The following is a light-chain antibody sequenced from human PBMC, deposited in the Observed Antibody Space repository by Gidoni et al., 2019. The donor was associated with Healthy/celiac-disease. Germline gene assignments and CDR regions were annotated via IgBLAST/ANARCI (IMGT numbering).Light chain of an antibody. CDR3: QSYDSSHVV. Sequence: QSLLTQPPSVSGAPGQRVTISCTGSSPNTGAGYDVHWYQQLPGTAPKLLIYGNSNRPSGVPDRFSGSKSGTSASLAITGLQAEDEADYYCQSYDSSHVVFGGGTKLTVL. CDR1: SPNTGAGYD. J-gene: IGLJ2*01. V-gene: IGLV1-40*01. CDR2: GNS.